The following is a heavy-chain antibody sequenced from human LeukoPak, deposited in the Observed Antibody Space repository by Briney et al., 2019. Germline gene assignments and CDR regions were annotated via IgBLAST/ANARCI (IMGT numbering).Heavy chain of an antibody. Sequence: GGSLRLSCTVSGFTLSSYEMTWFRQPPGKGLEWVSSIGYGGSDTHYADSVKGRFTVSRDNSKNTLYLQLNSLRADDTAVYYCAKDMAAAIPDNWFDPWDQGTLVTVSS. CDR3: AKDMAAAIPDNWFDP. J-gene: IGHJ5*02. V-gene: IGHV3-23*01. CDR1: GFTLSSYE. CDR2: IGYGGSDT. D-gene: IGHD2-2*01.